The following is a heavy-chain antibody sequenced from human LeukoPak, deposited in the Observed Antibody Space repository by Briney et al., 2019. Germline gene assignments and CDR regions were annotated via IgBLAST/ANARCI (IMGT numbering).Heavy chain of an antibody. CDR3: ARRSGYSLDY. V-gene: IGHV4-38-2*02. D-gene: IGHD5-18*01. J-gene: IGHJ4*02. CDR2: IYHSGST. CDR1: GYSISSGYY. Sequence: SETLSLTCTVSGYSISSGYYWGWIRQPPGKGLEWIGYIYHSGSTYYNPSLKSRVTISIDTSKNHFSLKLSSVTAADTAVYYCARRSGYSLDYWGQGTLVTVSS.